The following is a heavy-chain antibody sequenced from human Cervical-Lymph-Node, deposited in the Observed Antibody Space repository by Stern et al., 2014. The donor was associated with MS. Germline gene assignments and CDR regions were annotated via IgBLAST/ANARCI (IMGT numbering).Heavy chain of an antibody. Sequence: EVQLEESGAEVKKPGESLKISCKTSGYNFTNQWIAWVRQMPGKGLEFMGIIYPGDSDTRYNPSFQGQVTISADKSVNTAYLQWSSLKASDTAMYYCATHPVGPWGQGTLVTVSS. J-gene: IGHJ5*02. CDR3: ATHPVGP. V-gene: IGHV5-51*01. CDR1: GYNFTNQW. CDR2: IYPGDSDT.